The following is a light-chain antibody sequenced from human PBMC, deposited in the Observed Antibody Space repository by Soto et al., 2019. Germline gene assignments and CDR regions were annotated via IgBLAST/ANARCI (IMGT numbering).Light chain of an antibody. CDR3: SSYTSSSTFYV. J-gene: IGLJ1*01. V-gene: IGLV2-14*01. Sequence: QSALTQPASVSGSPGQSITISCTGTSSDVGGYNYVSWYRQHPGKAPKLMIYEVSNRPSGVSNRFSGSKSGNTASLTISGLQAEDAADYFCSSYTSSSTFYVFGTGTKLTVL. CDR1: SSDVGGYNY. CDR2: EVS.